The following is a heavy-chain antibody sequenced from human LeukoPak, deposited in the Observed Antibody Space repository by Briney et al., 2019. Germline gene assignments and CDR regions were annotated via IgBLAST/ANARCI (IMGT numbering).Heavy chain of an antibody. Sequence: GGSLRLSCAASGFTFSSYGMHWVRQAPGKGLEWVAVISYDGSNKYYADSVKGRFTTSRDNSKNTLYLQMNSLRAEDTAVYYCAKDIRQLGIRADIDYWGQGTLVTVSS. CDR3: AKDIRQLGIRADIDY. D-gene: IGHD7-27*01. J-gene: IGHJ4*02. CDR1: GFTFSSYG. CDR2: ISYDGSNK. V-gene: IGHV3-30*18.